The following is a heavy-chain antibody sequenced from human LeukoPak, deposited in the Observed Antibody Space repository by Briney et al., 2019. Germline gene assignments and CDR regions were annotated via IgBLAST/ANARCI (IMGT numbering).Heavy chain of an antibody. CDR3: ARDFLSGYYYDSSGTGYFDY. D-gene: IGHD3-22*01. CDR1: GFTFSDYY. CDR2: ISSSGSTI. J-gene: IGHJ4*02. V-gene: IGHV3-11*01. Sequence: GGSLRLSCAASGFTFSDYYMSWIRQAPGKGLKWVSYISSSGSTIYYADSVKGRFTISRDNAKNSLYLQMNSLRAEDTAVYYCARDFLSGYYYDSSGTGYFDYWGQGTLVTVSS.